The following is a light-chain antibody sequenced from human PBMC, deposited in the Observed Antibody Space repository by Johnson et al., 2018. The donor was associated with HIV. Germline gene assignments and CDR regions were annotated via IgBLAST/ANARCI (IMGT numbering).Light chain of an antibody. CDR3: GTWASCLAWV. V-gene: IGLV1-51*02. CDR2: ENN. Sequence: QSVLTQPPSVSAAPGQKVTISCSGSSSNIGYHYVSWYQQLPGTAPKLLIYENNKRTSGIPDRFSASKSDTSATLGITGLQTGDEADHYCGTWASCLAWVVGTGTKVTVL. J-gene: IGLJ1*01. CDR1: SSNIGYHY.